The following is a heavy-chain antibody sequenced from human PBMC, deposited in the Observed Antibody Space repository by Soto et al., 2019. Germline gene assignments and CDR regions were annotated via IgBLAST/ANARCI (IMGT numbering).Heavy chain of an antibody. V-gene: IGHV3-7*03. D-gene: IGHD3-10*01. Sequence: PSETLSLTCAVYGGSFSGYYWSWIRQPPGKGLEWVANIKQDGSEKYYVDSVKGRFTISGDNAKNSLYLQMNSLRAEDTAVYYCAREMYYYGSGSHNWGQGTLVTVSS. CDR3: AREMYYYGSGSHN. CDR1: GGSFSGYY. CDR2: IKQDGSEK. J-gene: IGHJ4*02.